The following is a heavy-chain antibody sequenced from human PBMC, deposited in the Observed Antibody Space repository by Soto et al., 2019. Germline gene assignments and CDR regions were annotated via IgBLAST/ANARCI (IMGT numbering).Heavy chain of an antibody. J-gene: IGHJ3*02. CDR1: GFTFTSSA. V-gene: IGHV1-58*02. Sequence: SVKVSCKASGFTFTSSAMQWVRQARGQRLEWIGWIVVGSGNTNYAQKFQERVTITRDMSTSTAYMELSSLRSEDTAVYYCAALGIAAAGTVFAFGIGGQGKMVTVSS. CDR2: IVVGSGNT. CDR3: AALGIAAAGTVFAFGI. D-gene: IGHD6-13*01.